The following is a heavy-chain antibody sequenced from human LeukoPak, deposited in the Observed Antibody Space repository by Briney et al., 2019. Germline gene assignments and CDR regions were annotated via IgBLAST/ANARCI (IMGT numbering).Heavy chain of an antibody. Sequence: GGSLRLSCAASGFTFSSYAMSWVRQAPGKWLEWVSAISGSGGSTYYADPVKGRFTISRDNSKNTLYLQMNSLRAEDTAVYYCAKDQTSSGYYPPEPSVDMDVWGKGTTVTVSS. CDR2: ISGSGGST. D-gene: IGHD3-22*01. CDR3: AKDQTSSGYYPPEPSVDMDV. CDR1: GFTFSSYA. J-gene: IGHJ6*03. V-gene: IGHV3-23*01.